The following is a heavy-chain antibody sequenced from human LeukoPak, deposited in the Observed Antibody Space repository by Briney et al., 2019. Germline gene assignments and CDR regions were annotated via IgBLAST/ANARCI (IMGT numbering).Heavy chain of an antibody. Sequence: GGSLRLSCAASGFTFSSYAMHWVRQAPGKGLEWVAVISYDGSNKYYADSVKGRFTISRDNSKNTLYLQMNSLRAEDTAVYFCAREKRDYGGNFYGMDVWGQGTTVTVSS. CDR1: GFTFSSYA. D-gene: IGHD4-23*01. CDR2: ISYDGSNK. V-gene: IGHV3-30*14. CDR3: AREKRDYGGNFYGMDV. J-gene: IGHJ6*02.